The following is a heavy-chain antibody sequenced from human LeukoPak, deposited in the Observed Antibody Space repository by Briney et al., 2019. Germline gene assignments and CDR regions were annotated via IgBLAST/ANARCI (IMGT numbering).Heavy chain of an antibody. D-gene: IGHD2-21*02. CDR2: INAGNGDT. V-gene: IGHV1-3*01. CDR1: GYTFTKYV. Sequence: ASVKVPCKASGYTFTKYVVHWVRQAPGQRPEWMGWINAGNGDTKYSQNFQDRVTITRDTSANTAYMELSSLTSEDTALYYCARDDCGGTCYPGGYWGQGTLVTVSS. J-gene: IGHJ4*02. CDR3: ARDDCGGTCYPGGY.